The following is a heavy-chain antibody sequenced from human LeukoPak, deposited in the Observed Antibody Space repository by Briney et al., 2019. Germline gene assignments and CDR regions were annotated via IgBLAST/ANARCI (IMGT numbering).Heavy chain of an antibody. CDR1: EFNFHVYN. J-gene: IGHJ6*03. CDR2: ISSDSRTI. CDR3: AREWVYYYYMDV. D-gene: IGHD1-26*01. Sequence: PGGSLRLSCAASEFNFHVYNINWVRQAPGKGLEWVSHISSDSRTIYYADSVKGRFTISRDNAKKSVFLQMNSPRVEDTAVYYCAREWVYYYYMDVWGKGTTVTVSS. V-gene: IGHV3-48*04.